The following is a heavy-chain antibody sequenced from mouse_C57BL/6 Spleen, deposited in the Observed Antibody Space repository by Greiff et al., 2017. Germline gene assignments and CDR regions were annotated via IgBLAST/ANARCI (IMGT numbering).Heavy chain of an antibody. J-gene: IGHJ4*01. CDR3: ARESIYYDYLYAMDY. CDR1: GYAFSSSW. Sequence: VQLQQSGPELVKPGASVKISCKASGYAFSSSWMNWVKQRPGKGLEWIGRIYPGDGDTNYNGKFKGKATLTADKSSSTAYMQLSSLTSEDSAVYFCARESIYYDYLYAMDYWGQGTSVTVSS. CDR2: IYPGDGDT. V-gene: IGHV1-82*01. D-gene: IGHD2-4*01.